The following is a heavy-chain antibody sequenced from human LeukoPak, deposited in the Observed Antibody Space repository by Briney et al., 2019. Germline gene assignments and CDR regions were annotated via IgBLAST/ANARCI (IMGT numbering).Heavy chain of an antibody. Sequence: GGSLRLSCTASGFIVTNNYINWVRQAPGKGLEWVSLVYSGGSTYYADSVKGRFTISRDNSKNMVYLQMNSLRAEDTAMYYCATGKYYGWGRKAFYIWGQGTMVTVSS. CDR2: VYSGGST. V-gene: IGHV3-66*01. J-gene: IGHJ3*02. CDR3: ATGKYYGWGRKAFYI. D-gene: IGHD3-10*01. CDR1: GFIVTNNY.